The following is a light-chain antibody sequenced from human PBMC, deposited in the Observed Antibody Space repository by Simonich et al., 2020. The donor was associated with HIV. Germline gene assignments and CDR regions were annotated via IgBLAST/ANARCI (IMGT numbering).Light chain of an antibody. CDR1: QSVSSSY. V-gene: IGKV3D-20*02. J-gene: IGKJ2*01. Sequence: EIVLTQSPGTLSLSPGERATLSCRASQSVSSSYLAWYQQNPGLAPRLLIYDASSRATGIPDRFSGSGSGTDFTLTISRLEPEDFAVYYCQQRSYWMYTFGQGTKLEIK. CDR2: DAS. CDR3: QQRSYWMYT.